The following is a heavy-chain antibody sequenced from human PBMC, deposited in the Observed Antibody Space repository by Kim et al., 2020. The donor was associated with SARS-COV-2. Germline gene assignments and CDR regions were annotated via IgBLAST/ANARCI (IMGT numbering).Heavy chain of an antibody. Sequence: SETLSLTCAVYGGSFSGYYWSWIRQPPGKGLEWIGEINHSGSTNYNPSLKSRVTISVDTSKNQFSLKLSSGTAADTAVYYCARGGGYGYSSSWGGSDYWGQGTLVTVSS. J-gene: IGHJ4*02. CDR3: ARGGGYGYSSSWGGSDY. D-gene: IGHD6-13*01. CDR2: INHSGST. CDR1: GGSFSGYY. V-gene: IGHV4-34*01.